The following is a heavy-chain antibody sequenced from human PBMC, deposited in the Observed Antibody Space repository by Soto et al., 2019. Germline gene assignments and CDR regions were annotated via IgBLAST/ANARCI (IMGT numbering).Heavy chain of an antibody. CDR3: ARGGEPLGYYGLDV. CDR2: MYYTGVT. J-gene: IGHJ6*02. CDR1: GGSVRSGNHF. Sequence: QVQLQESGPGLLKASETLSLTCSVSGGSVRSGNHFWNWIRQPPGRGLEWLGYMYYTGVTNYNPSHKRRVSMSVETSKDQFSLNLTSLTAADTAVYYCARGGEPLGYYGLDVWGQGTTVTVSS. V-gene: IGHV4-61*01.